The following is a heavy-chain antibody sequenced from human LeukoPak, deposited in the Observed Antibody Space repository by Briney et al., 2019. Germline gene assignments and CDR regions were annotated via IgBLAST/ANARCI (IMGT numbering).Heavy chain of an antibody. D-gene: IGHD6-13*01. V-gene: IGHV1-46*01. Sequence: ASVKVSCKASGYTFTSYYMHGVRQAPGQGLEWMGIINPSGGSTSYAQKFQGRVTMTRDMSTSTVYMELSSLRSEDTAVYYCARVGSGIAAAGQPPYYFDYWGQGTLVTVSS. CDR3: ARVGSGIAAAGQPPYYFDY. J-gene: IGHJ4*02. CDR1: GYTFTSYY. CDR2: INPSGGST.